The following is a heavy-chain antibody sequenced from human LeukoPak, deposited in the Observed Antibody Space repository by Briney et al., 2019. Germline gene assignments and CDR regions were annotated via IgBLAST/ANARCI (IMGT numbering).Heavy chain of an antibody. Sequence: PGGSLRLSCTVSGFTLSSYEMSWIRQAPGKGLEWVSSVDYSGGDTHYADSVMGRFTISRDNSKNTLYLQLNSLSADDTAVYYCAKDQEQTYYDFWSGYLIPDYWGQGTLVTVSS. D-gene: IGHD3-3*01. CDR1: GFTLSSYE. CDR3: AKDQEQTYYDFWSGYLIPDY. CDR2: VDYSGGDT. V-gene: IGHV3-23*01. J-gene: IGHJ4*02.